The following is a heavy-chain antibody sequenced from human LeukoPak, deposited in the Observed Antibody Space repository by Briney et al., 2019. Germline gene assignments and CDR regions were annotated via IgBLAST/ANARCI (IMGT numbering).Heavy chain of an antibody. J-gene: IGHJ6*03. Sequence: GASVKVSCKASGYTFTSDAISWVRQAPGQGLEWMGWISGHNDDTNYAQRLQSRVTMTTDTSTSTDYMELRSLRSEDTAVYYCARAGYCSGGSCYPYYYYYYMDVWGKGTTVTVSS. CDR1: GYTFTSDA. D-gene: IGHD2-15*01. CDR3: ARAGYCSGGSCYPYYYYYYMDV. CDR2: ISGHNDDT. V-gene: IGHV1-18*01.